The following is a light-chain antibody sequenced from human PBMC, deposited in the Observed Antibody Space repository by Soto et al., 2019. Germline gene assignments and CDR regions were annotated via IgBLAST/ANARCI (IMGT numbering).Light chain of an antibody. CDR3: QQTHSVPIT. CDR2: ASL. J-gene: IGKJ5*01. V-gene: IGKV1-39*01. CDR1: QTISGY. Sequence: DLQMTQSPSSLSASVGDRVTITCRASQTISGYLNWYQQRPGKAPKLLIYASLNLQSGVPPRFSGSGSETDFTLTISSLQPEDFATYYCQQTHSVPITFGQGTRLDIK.